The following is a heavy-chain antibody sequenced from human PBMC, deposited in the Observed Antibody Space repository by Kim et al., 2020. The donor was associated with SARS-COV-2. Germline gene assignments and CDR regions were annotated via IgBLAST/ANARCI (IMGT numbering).Heavy chain of an antibody. V-gene: IGHV1-3*01. CDR1: GYTFTSYA. CDR3: ARDSFPIYYDSSGYRNWFDP. CDR2: INAGNGNT. D-gene: IGHD3-22*01. J-gene: IGHJ5*02. Sequence: ASVKVSCKASGYTFTSYAMHWVRQAPGQRLEWMGWINAGNGNTKYSQKFQGRVTITRDTSASTAYMELSSLRSEDTAVYYCARDSFPIYYDSSGYRNWFDPWGQGTLVTVSS.